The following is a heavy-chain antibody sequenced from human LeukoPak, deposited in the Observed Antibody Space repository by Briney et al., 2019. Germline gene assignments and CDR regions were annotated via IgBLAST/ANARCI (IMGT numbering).Heavy chain of an antibody. CDR3: AKAGGSGWDHFDF. CDR2: ISWNSGII. Sequence: PGRSLRLSCAASGFTFDDYAMHWVRQAPGKGLEWVSGISWNSGIIDYADSVKGRFTISRDNAKNSLYLQMNSLRPEDTALYYCAKAGGSGWDHFDFWGQGTLVTVSS. V-gene: IGHV3-9*01. D-gene: IGHD6-19*01. CDR1: GFTFDDYA. J-gene: IGHJ4*02.